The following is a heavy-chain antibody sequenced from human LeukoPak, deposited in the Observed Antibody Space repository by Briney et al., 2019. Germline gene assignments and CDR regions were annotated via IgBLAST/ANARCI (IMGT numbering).Heavy chain of an antibody. CDR1: GFTFSNYG. D-gene: IGHD6-19*01. J-gene: IGHJ4*02. Sequence: AGGSLRLSCVASGFTFSNYGMNWVRQAPGKGLEWVSSINGSSSSIYYADSVKGRFTISRDNAKNSLYLQMNSLRAEDTAVYYCARDTSGWGYCDYWGQGTLVTVSS. CDR2: INGSSSSI. CDR3: ARDTSGWGYCDY. V-gene: IGHV3-21*01.